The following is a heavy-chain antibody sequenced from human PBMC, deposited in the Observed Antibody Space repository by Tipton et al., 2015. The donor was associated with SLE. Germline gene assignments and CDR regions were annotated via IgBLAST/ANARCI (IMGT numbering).Heavy chain of an antibody. D-gene: IGHD6-13*01. CDR2: ISPGDSET. CDR3: ARQGGGAGDSSWHVGGAY. Sequence: QLVQSGVEVKKAGESLRISCKGSGYTFTAHWIGWVRQMPGKGLEWMGIISPGDSETRYSPSFQGQVTISVDKSISTTYLQWSSLKASDTAMYYCARQGGGAGDSSWHVGGAYWGQGTLVTVSS. CDR1: GYTFTAHW. V-gene: IGHV5-51*01. J-gene: IGHJ4*02.